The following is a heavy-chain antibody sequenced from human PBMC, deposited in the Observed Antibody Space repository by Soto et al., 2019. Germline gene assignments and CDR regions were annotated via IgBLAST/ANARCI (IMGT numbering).Heavy chain of an antibody. J-gene: IGHJ4*02. CDR3: AIQFHDYGRKSGPYKY. V-gene: IGHV1-69*13. CDR2: IIPIFGTA. D-gene: IGHD4-17*01. CDR1: GGTFSSYA. Sequence: SVKVSCKASGGTFSSYAISWVRQAPGQGLEWMGGIIPIFGTANYAQKFQGRVTITADESTSTAYMELSSLRSEDTAVYYCAIQFHDYGRKSGPYKYCCQATLVTVSS.